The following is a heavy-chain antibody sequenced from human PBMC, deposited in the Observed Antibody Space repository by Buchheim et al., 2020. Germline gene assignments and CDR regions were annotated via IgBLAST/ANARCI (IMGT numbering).Heavy chain of an antibody. D-gene: IGHD2-2*02. CDR2: ISYDGSNK. CDR1: GFTFSSYG. CDR3: AKDGRRYCSSTSCYTIDY. V-gene: IGHV3-30*18. Sequence: QVQLVESGGGVVQPGRSLRLSCAASGFTFSSYGMHWVRQAPGKGLEWVAVISYDGSNKNYADSVKGRFTISRENSKNTLNMQMNSLRAEDTAVYYCAKDGRRYCSSTSCYTIDYWGQGTL. J-gene: IGHJ4*02.